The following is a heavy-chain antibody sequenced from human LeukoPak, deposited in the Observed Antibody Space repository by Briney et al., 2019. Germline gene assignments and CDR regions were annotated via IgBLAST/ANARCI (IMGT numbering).Heavy chain of an antibody. V-gene: IGHV4-59*11. D-gene: IGHD3-16*01. CDR1: GGSTSGHY. J-gene: IGHJ6*02. CDR2: IHYTGKP. CDR3: ARFGVDYDMDV. Sequence: SETLSLTCSVSGGSTSGHYWTWIRQPPGKGLEWIGQIHYTGKPDYNPSLKSRITISVDTSKNQVSLQVSSVTAADSAIYYCARFGVDYDMDVWGHGTTVTVFS.